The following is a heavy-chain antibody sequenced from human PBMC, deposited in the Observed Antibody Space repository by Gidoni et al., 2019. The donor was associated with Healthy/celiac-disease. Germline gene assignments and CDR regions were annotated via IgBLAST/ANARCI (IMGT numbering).Heavy chain of an antibody. Sequence: QVQLVRSGTEEKKHGSPVKVSCKPPVGNFRSYAISWVRQAPGQGLEWMGGIIPIFGTANYAQKFQGRVTITADESTSTAYMELSSLRSEDTAVYYCARVGTAMVIRAWFDPWGQGTLVTVSS. D-gene: IGHD5-18*01. V-gene: IGHV1-69*12. J-gene: IGHJ5*02. CDR1: VGNFRSYA. CDR2: IIPIFGTA. CDR3: ARVGTAMVIRAWFDP.